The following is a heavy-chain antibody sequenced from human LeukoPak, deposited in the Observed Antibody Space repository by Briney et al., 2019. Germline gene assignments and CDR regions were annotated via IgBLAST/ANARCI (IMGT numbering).Heavy chain of an antibody. J-gene: IGHJ4*02. D-gene: IGHD1-26*01. CDR1: GYTFTTYV. V-gene: IGHV1-2*02. CDR3: ARRSQISGNDY. CDR2: INPNSGGT. Sequence: GASVKVSCKASGYTFTTYVMNWVRQAPGQGLEWMGWINPNSGGTNSAQKFQGRVTMTRDTSISTAYMELSRLRSDDTAVYYCARRSQISGNDYWGQGILVTVSS.